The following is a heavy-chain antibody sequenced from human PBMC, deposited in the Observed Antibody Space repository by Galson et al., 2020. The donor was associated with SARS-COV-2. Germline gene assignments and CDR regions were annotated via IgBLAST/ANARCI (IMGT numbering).Heavy chain of an antibody. CDR2: ISSSSSTI. Sequence: GGSLRLSCAASGFTFSSYSINWVRQAPGKGLEWVSYISSSSSTIYYADSVKGRFTISRDNAKNSLYLQMNSLRAEDTAVYYCARGVPFGEFYFDYWGQGTLVTVSS. V-gene: IGHV3-48*01. D-gene: IGHD3-10*01. CDR1: GFTFSSYS. CDR3: ARGVPFGEFYFDY. J-gene: IGHJ4*02.